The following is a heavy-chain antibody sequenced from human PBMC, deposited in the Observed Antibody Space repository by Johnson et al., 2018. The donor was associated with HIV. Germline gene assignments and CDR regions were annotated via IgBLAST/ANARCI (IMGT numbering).Heavy chain of an antibody. J-gene: IGHJ3*02. CDR2: ISYDGSQK. Sequence: VQLVESGGGVVQPGRSLRLSCAASGFTFSTYGMHWVRQAPGKGLEWVAVISYDGSQKYYADSVQGRFTISRDNSKNTLYLQMNSLRAEDTAVYYCAKVRGWSDDTFDIWGQGTLVTVSS. V-gene: IGHV3-30*18. D-gene: IGHD5-12*01. CDR3: AKVRGWSDDTFDI. CDR1: GFTFSTYG.